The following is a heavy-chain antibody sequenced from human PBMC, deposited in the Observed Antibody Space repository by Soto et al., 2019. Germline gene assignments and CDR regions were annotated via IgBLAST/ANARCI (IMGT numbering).Heavy chain of an antibody. D-gene: IGHD4-17*01. Sequence: SETLSLTCTVSGGSISSGGYYWSWIRQHPGKGLEWIGYIYYSGSTYYNPSLESRVTISVDTSKNQFSLKLSSVTAADTAVYYCARDVGGYGGKYDAFDIWGQGTMVTVSS. CDR3: ARDVGGYGGKYDAFDI. CDR1: GGSISSGGYY. J-gene: IGHJ3*02. V-gene: IGHV4-31*03. CDR2: IYYSGST.